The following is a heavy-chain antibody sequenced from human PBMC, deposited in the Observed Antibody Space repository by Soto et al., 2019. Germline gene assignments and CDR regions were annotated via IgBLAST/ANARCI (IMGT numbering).Heavy chain of an antibody. CDR3: THLTTVTTTPHY. CDR2: IKSKTDGGTS. CDR1: GFTFTNAW. Sequence: EVQLVESGGGLVKPGGSLRLSCAASGFTFTNAWMNWVRQAPGKGLEWVGRIKSKTDGGTSDYAAPVRGRFTISRDDSQDTLYLEMNSLKTEDTAVYYCTHLTTVTTTPHYWGQGTLVTVSS. V-gene: IGHV3-15*07. D-gene: IGHD4-17*01. J-gene: IGHJ4*02.